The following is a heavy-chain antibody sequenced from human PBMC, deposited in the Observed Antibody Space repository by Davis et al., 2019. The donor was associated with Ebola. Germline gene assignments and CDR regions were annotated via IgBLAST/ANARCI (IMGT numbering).Heavy chain of an antibody. V-gene: IGHV1-8*01. CDR1: GYTFTTYD. CDR2: MKPNSENT. J-gene: IGHJ6*02. Sequence: AASVKVSCKASGYTFTTYDIHWVRQATGQGLEWMGWMKPNSENTGYAQKFQGRVTMNRSTSISTAYMELSSLRSEDTAVYYCARGGYFDWLTRWHYYGMDVWGQGTTVTVSS. CDR3: ARGGYFDWLTRWHYYGMDV. D-gene: IGHD3-9*01.